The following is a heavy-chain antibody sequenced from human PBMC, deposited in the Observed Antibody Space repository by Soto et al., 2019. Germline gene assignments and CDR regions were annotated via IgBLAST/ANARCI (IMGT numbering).Heavy chain of an antibody. CDR2: IWYDGSNK. D-gene: IGHD3-3*01. V-gene: IGHV3-33*01. CDR1: GFTFSSYG. Sequence: QVQLVESGRGVVQPGRSLRLSCAASGFTFSSYGMHWVRQAPGKGLEWVAVIWYDGSNKYYADSVKGRFTISRDNSKNTLYLQMNSLRAEDTAVYYCAREQGSGFLEWLPNWFDPWGQGTLVTVSS. J-gene: IGHJ5*02. CDR3: AREQGSGFLEWLPNWFDP.